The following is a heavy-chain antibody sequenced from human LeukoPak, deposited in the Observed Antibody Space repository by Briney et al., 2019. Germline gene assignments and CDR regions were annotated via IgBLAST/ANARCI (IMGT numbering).Heavy chain of an antibody. V-gene: IGHV4-59*01. Sequence: PSETLSLTCTVSGASIRSYYWSWIRQPPGKGLEWIGYIYNSGSTNYNPSLKSRVTISVDTSKNQFSLKLSSVTAADTAVYYCARDSQAGVNFDYWGQGTLVTVSS. CDR2: IYNSGST. D-gene: IGHD3-10*01. CDR1: GASIRSYY. CDR3: ARDSQAGVNFDY. J-gene: IGHJ4*02.